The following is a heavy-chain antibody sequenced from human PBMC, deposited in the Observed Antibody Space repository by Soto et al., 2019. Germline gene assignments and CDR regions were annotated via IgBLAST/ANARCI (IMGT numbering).Heavy chain of an antibody. Sequence: SETLSLTCTVSGGSISSSNYYWGWIRQPPGKGLEWIGSIYYSGSTYYNPSLKSRVTISVDTSKNQFSLKLSSVTAADTAVYYCASYSGSYYTNFDYWGQGTLVTVSS. D-gene: IGHD3-10*01. CDR3: ASYSGSYYTNFDY. CDR1: GGSISSSNYY. V-gene: IGHV4-39*01. J-gene: IGHJ4*02. CDR2: IYYSGST.